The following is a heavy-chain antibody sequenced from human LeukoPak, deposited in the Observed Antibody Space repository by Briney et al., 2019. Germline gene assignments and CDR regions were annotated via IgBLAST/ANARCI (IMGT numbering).Heavy chain of an antibody. CDR2: ISGSGVST. Sequence: GGSLRLSCAASGFTFSSYAMSWVRQAPGKGLEWVSAISGSGVSTYYADSVKGRFTISRDNSKNTLYLQMNSLRAEDTAVYYCATIRVVVVTPYWGQETLVTVSS. D-gene: IGHD3-22*01. V-gene: IGHV3-23*01. CDR1: GFTFSSYA. J-gene: IGHJ4*02. CDR3: ATIRVVVVTPY.